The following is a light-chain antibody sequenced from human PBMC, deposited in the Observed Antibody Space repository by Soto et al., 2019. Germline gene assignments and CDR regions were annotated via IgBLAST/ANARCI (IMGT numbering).Light chain of an antibody. Sequence: EIVLTQSPATLSLSPGERATLSCRASQSVSSYLAWYQQRPGQAPRLLIYDASKRATGIPARFSGSGSGTDFTLTSRSLAPEDFAVYYCQQRRNWPGTFGQGTKVEIK. CDR3: QQRRNWPGT. CDR2: DAS. CDR1: QSVSSY. J-gene: IGKJ1*01. V-gene: IGKV3-11*01.